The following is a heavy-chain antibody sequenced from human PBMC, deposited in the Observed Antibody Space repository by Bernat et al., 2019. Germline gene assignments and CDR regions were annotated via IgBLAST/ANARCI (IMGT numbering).Heavy chain of an antibody. D-gene: IGHD3-9*01. CDR2: IYHSGST. CDR3: ARDYYDILTGYSFDY. V-gene: IGHV4-38-2*02. Sequence: QVQLQESGPGLVKPSETLSLTCAVSGYSISSGYYWGWIRQPPGKGLEWIGSIYHSGSTYYNPSLKSRVTISVGTSKNQFSLKLSSVTAADTAVYYGARDYYDILTGYSFDYWGQGTLVTVSS. CDR1: GYSISSGYY. J-gene: IGHJ4*02.